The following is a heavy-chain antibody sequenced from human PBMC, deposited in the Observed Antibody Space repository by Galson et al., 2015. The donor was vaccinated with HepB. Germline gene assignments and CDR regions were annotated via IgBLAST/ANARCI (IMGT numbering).Heavy chain of an antibody. D-gene: IGHD2-2*01. CDR3: AREYCSSTSCMDV. CDR1: GFTFSSYS. Sequence: SLRLSCAASGFTFSSYSMNWVRQAPGKGLEWVSSISSSSSYIYYADSVKGRFTISRDNAKNSLYLQMNSLRAEDTAVYYCAREYCSSTSCMDVWGKGTTVTVSS. J-gene: IGHJ6*03. CDR2: ISSSSSYI. V-gene: IGHV3-21*01.